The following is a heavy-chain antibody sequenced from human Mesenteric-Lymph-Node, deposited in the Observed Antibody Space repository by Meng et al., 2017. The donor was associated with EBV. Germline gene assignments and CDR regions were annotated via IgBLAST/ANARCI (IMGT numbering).Heavy chain of an antibody. CDR3: ARKVGISSAKWYFDV. V-gene: IGHV7-4-1*02. CDR2: INTNTGNP. D-gene: IGHD1-26*01. J-gene: IGHJ2*01. Sequence: QVQLVQSGFEWKKPGASVKVSCTASGYTFTSYPMNWVRQAPGQGLEWMGGINTNTGNPTYAQGFTGRFVFSLDSSVSTAYLQISSLKAEDTAVYYCARKVGISSAKWYFDVWGRGTLVTVSS. CDR1: GYTFTSYP.